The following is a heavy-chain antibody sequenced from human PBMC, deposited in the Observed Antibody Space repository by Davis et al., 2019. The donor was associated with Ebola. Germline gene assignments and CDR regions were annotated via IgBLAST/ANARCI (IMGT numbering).Heavy chain of an antibody. Sequence: GESLKISCAASGFTFSSYAMHWVRQAPGKGLEWVSAISGSGGSTYYADSVKGRFTISRDNSKNTLYLQMNSLRAEDTAVYYCARIYYYYYGMDVWGQGTTVTVSS. CDR1: GFTFSSYA. CDR2: ISGSGGST. J-gene: IGHJ6*02. CDR3: ARIYYYYYGMDV. V-gene: IGHV3-23*01.